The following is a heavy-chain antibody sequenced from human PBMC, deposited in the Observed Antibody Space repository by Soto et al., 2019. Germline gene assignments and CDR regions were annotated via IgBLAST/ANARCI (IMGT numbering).Heavy chain of an antibody. Sequence: QVQLQQWGAGLLKPSETLSLSCAVYGESFSGYYWNWIRQPPGKGLEWIGETDHSGSTNYNPSLKRRVTISVDTSKNQFSLQLTSVTAAHTAVYYCARAPTYGDGKNLDYWGQGTLVTVSP. J-gene: IGHJ4*02. V-gene: IGHV4-34*01. D-gene: IGHD4-17*01. CDR1: GESFSGYY. CDR2: TDHSGST. CDR3: ARAPTYGDGKNLDY.